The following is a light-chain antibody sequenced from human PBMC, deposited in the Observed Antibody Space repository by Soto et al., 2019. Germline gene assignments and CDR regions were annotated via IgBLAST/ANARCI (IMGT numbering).Light chain of an antibody. CDR3: QQYYSTPWT. J-gene: IGKJ1*01. CDR1: QSVLYSSNNKNY. Sequence: DIVMTQSPDSLAVSLGERATINCKSSQSVLYSSNNKNYLAWYQQKPGQPPKLLIYWASTWESGVPARFSGSGSGTDFTLTISSLQAEDVAGYYCQQYYSTPWTFGQGTKEEIK. CDR2: WAS. V-gene: IGKV4-1*01.